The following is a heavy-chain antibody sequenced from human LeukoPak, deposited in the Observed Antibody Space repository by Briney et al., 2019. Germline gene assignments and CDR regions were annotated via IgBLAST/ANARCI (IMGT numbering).Heavy chain of an antibody. J-gene: IGHJ6*02. CDR2: VYPGDSDT. D-gene: IGHD2-2*01. Sequence: GESLKTSCKGPGYPFATYWIAWVRQIPGKGLEWSGIVYPGDSDTRYSPSFQGQVTISADKSSSSAYLQWSSLKASDTAMYCCARGGCGSSTCNYGLDVWGQGTTVTVSS. CDR1: GYPFATYW. CDR3: ARGGCGSSTCNYGLDV. V-gene: IGHV5-51*01.